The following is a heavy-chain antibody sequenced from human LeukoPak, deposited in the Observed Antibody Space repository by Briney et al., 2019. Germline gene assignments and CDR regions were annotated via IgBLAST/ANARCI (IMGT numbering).Heavy chain of an antibody. V-gene: IGHV4-59*01. Sequence: PSETLSLTCTVSGGSISSYYWSWIRQPPGKGLEWIAYIYYSGNTNYNPSLKSRVTVSVDTSKNQFSLQLSSVTAADTAVYYCARGQRGYPYWGQGTLVTVSS. D-gene: IGHD5-18*01. CDR1: GGSISSYY. CDR2: IYYSGNT. J-gene: IGHJ4*02. CDR3: ARGQRGYPY.